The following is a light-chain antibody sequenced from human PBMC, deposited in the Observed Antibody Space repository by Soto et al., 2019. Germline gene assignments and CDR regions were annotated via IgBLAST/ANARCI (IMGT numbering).Light chain of an antibody. J-gene: IGKJ2*01. CDR2: GAT. Sequence: EIVLTQSPGTLSLSPGEGATLSCRASQSVSSSYIAWYQQRPGQTPRLLIHGATTRATGIPARFSGSGSGTEFTLTISSLQSEDFAVYYCQQYKNWPHTFGQGTKVDIK. CDR3: QQYKNWPHT. V-gene: IGKV3-15*01. CDR1: QSVSSS.